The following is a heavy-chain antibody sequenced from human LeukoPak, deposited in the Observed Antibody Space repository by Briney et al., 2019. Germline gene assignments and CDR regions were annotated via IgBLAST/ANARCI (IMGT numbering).Heavy chain of an antibody. V-gene: IGHV3-7*01. Sequence: GGSLRLSCAASGFTFSNYWMTWVRQAPGKGLEWVAHINQDGSEEHYMDSAKARFTISRDNAKNSLSLQMNSLRAEDTAVYYCVGDGGVSGYDLPDYWGQGTLVTVSS. J-gene: IGHJ4*02. CDR3: VGDGGVSGYDLPDY. D-gene: IGHD5-12*01. CDR2: INQDGSEE. CDR1: GFTFSNYW.